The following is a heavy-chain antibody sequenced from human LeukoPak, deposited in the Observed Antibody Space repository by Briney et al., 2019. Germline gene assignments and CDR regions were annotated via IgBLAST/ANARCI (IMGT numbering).Heavy chain of an antibody. CDR3: ARGPDYYDSSGYGWFDP. D-gene: IGHD3-22*01. V-gene: IGHV1-69*05. CDR2: IIPIFGTA. J-gene: IGHJ5*02. CDR1: GGTFSSYA. Sequence: SVKVSCKASGGTFSSYAISWVRQAPGQGLEWMGGIIPIFGTANYAQKFQGRVTITTDESTSTAYMELSSLRSEDTAVYYSARGPDYYDSSGYGWFDPWGQGTLVTVSS.